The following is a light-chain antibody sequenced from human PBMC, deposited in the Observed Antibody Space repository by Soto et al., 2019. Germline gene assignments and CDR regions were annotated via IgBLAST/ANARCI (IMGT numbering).Light chain of an antibody. CDR2: GAS. J-gene: IGKJ1*01. Sequence: EIVLTQSPATLSVSPGERATLSCRASQSISSDLAWYQQKPGQGPRLLIYGASTRATDTPTRFSGSGSGTEFTLTISSLLSEDFALYSCQQYNDWPRTFGQGTKVEIK. V-gene: IGKV3-15*01. CDR1: QSISSD. CDR3: QQYNDWPRT.